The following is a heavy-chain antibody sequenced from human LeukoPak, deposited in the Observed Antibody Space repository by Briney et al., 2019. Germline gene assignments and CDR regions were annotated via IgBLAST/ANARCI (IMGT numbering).Heavy chain of an antibody. CDR2: INPNSGGT. Sequence: ASVKVSCKAAGYTFTGYYMHWVRQAPGQGLEWMGWINPNSGGTNYAQTFQGRVTMTRDTSISTAYMELSRLRSADTAVYYCARVYYADYYYYYMDVWGKGTLVTVSS. J-gene: IGHJ6*03. D-gene: IGHD2-8*01. CDR1: GYTFTGYY. CDR3: ARVYYADYYYYYMDV. V-gene: IGHV1-2*02.